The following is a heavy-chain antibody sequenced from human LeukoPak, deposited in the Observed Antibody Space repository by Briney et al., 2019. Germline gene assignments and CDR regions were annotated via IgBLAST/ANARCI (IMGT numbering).Heavy chain of an antibody. CDR1: GFTVSSYY. CDR2: MYSGGST. V-gene: IGHV3-66*01. J-gene: IGHJ6*02. D-gene: IGHD4-11*01. CDR3: ARSYSNHLFGMDV. Sequence: GGSLRLSCAASGFTVSSYYMTWVRQAPGKGLEWVSVMYSGGSTYYADSVKGRVAISRDNSQNTVFLQMNSVRVEDTAVYYCARSYSNHLFGMDVWGQGTAATVSS.